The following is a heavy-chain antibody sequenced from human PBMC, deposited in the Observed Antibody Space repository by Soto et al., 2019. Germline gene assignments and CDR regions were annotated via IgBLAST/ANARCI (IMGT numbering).Heavy chain of an antibody. V-gene: IGHV1-69*12. CDR3: ARGPLEMVTTTDYYNYGMDV. D-gene: IGHD5-18*01. Sequence: QVQLVQSGTEVKKPGSSVKVSCKASGGTFSSYAINWVRQAPGQGLEWMGGIIPIFGTANYAQKFQGRVTITADESTSTAYMELSSLRSEDTAVYYCARGPLEMVTTTDYYNYGMDVWGQGTTVTVSS. J-gene: IGHJ6*02. CDR1: GGTFSSYA. CDR2: IIPIFGTA.